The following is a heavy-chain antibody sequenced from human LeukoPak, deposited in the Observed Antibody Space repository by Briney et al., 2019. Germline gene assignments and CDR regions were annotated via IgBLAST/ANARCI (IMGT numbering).Heavy chain of an antibody. Sequence: GGSLRLSCAASGFTFSSYAMHWVRQAPGKGLEWVAVISYDGSNKYYADSAKGRFTISRDNSKNTLYLQMNSLRAEDTAVYYCARDGYGDYWVDYWGQGTLVTVSS. J-gene: IGHJ4*02. CDR1: GFTFSSYA. D-gene: IGHD4-17*01. V-gene: IGHV3-30*04. CDR3: ARDGYGDYWVDY. CDR2: ISYDGSNK.